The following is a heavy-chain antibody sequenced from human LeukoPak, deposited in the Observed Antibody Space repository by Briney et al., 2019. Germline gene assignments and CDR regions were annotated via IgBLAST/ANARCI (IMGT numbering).Heavy chain of an antibody. CDR3: AKDRGSGIAAAHLDY. CDR2: ISYDGSNK. D-gene: IGHD6-13*01. V-gene: IGHV3-30*18. J-gene: IGHJ4*02. CDR1: GFTFSSYG. Sequence: GGSLRLPCAASGFTFSSYGMHWVRQAPGKGLEWVAVISYDGSNKYYADSVKGRFTISRDNSKNTLYLQMNSLRAEDTAVYYCAKDRGSGIAAAHLDYWGQGTLVTVSS.